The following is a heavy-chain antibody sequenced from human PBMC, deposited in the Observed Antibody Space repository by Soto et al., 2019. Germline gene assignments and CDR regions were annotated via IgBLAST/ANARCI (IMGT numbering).Heavy chain of an antibody. Sequence: ASVKVSCKASGYTFTGYFIHWVRQAPGQGLEWMGWINPNSGDTNYAQKFQGRVTMTRDMSISTAYMELRGLTSDDTAVYYCARVRTYYDSSGSLDYWGQGTLVTVSS. J-gene: IGHJ4*02. CDR2: INPNSGDT. D-gene: IGHD3-22*01. CDR3: ARVRTYYDSSGSLDY. V-gene: IGHV1-2*02. CDR1: GYTFTGYF.